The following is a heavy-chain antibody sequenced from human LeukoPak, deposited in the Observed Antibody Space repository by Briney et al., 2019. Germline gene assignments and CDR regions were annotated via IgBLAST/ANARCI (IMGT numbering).Heavy chain of an antibody. J-gene: IGHJ4*02. CDR3: ARDYYDSSGYSLI. CDR2: IYYSGST. D-gene: IGHD3-22*01. CDR1: GGSISSYY. Sequence: PSETLSLTCTVSGGSISSYYWSWIRQPPGKGLEWIGYIYYSGSTNYNPSLKSRFTISVDTSKNQFSLKLSSVTAADTAVYYCARDYYDSSGYSLIWGQGTLVTVSS. V-gene: IGHV4-59*01.